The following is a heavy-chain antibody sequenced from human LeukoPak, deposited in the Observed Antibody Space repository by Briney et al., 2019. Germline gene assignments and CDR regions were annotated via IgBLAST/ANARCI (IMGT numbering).Heavy chain of an antibody. CDR2: IYTSGST. D-gene: IGHD1-26*01. CDR3: ARSWVSGSYIYYMDV. Sequence: SETLSLTCTVSGGSISSYYWSWIRQPPGMGLEWIGRIYTSGSTNYNPSLKSRVTMSVDTSKNQFSLKLSSVTAADTAVYYCARSWVSGSYIYYMDVWGKGTTVTISS. CDR1: GGSISSYY. J-gene: IGHJ6*03. V-gene: IGHV4-4*07.